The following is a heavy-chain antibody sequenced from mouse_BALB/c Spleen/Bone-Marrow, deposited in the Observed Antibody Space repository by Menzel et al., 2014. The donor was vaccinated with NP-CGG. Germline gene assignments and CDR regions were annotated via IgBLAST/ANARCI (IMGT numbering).Heavy chain of an antibody. CDR2: INTYSGDA. V-gene: IGHV1-67*01. Sequence: QVQLQQSGPELERPGVSVKISCKGSGYTFNDYAMHWVKQSHAKSLEWIGVINTYSGDANYSQKFKGKATMTVDKSSSTAYMELARLTSEDSAIYYCARDFCISIFHHWRQCSTLTFTS. CDR1: GYTFNDYA. CDR3: ARDFCISIFHH. D-gene: IGHD1-1*02. J-gene: IGHJ2*01.